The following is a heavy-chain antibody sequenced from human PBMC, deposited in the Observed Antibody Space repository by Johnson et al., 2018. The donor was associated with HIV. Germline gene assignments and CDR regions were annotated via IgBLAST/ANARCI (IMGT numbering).Heavy chain of an antibody. D-gene: IGHD3-3*01. Sequence: QVQLVESGGGLVQPGGSLRLSCAASGFTFSSYAMHWVRQAPGKGLEWVAVISYDGTHKYYADSVKGRFTISRANSNNTLYRQMNSLRAEDTAVYYCARQAPGVTIFGVGGAFDIWGQGTMVTVSS. J-gene: IGHJ3*02. CDR2: ISYDGTHK. CDR1: GFTFSSYA. CDR3: ARQAPGVTIFGVGGAFDI. V-gene: IGHV3-30*14.